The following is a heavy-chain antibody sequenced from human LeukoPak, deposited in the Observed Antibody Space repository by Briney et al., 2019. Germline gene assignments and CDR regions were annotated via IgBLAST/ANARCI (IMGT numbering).Heavy chain of an antibody. Sequence: GGSLRLSCAASGFTVSSNYMSWVREAPGEGLEWVSVIYRGGSTYYAESVTGRFTISRENSKNTLYLKMNSLRAEDTAVYYCARDTSDFWSGYPYDYWGQGTLVTVSS. J-gene: IGHJ4*02. V-gene: IGHV3-53*01. CDR2: IYRGGST. CDR1: GFTVSSNY. CDR3: ARDTSDFWSGYPYDY. D-gene: IGHD3-3*01.